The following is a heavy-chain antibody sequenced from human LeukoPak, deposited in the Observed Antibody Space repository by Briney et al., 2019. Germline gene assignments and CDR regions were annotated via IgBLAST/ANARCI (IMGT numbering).Heavy chain of an antibody. CDR2: IYYSGST. CDR3: ARVSLRPRYCSSTSCLDAFDI. D-gene: IGHD2-2*01. Sequence: SETLSLTCTVSGGSISSYYWSWIRQPPGKGLEWIGYIYYSGSTNYNPSLKSRVTISVDTSKNQFSLKLSSVTAADTAVYYCARVSLRPRYCSSTSCLDAFDIWGQGTMVTVSS. CDR1: GGSISSYY. V-gene: IGHV4-59*01. J-gene: IGHJ3*02.